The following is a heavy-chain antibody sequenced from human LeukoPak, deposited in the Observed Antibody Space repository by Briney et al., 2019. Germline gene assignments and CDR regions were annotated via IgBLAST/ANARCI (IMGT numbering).Heavy chain of an antibody. V-gene: IGHV4-38-2*02. CDR3: AKDNNWNPTTFDY. D-gene: IGHD1-20*01. CDR2: IYHSGST. Sequence: SETLSLTCTVSGYSISSGYYWGWIRQPPGKGLEWIGSIYHSGSTYYNPSLKSRVTISVDTSKNQFSLKLSSVTAADTAVYYCAKDNNWNPTTFDYWGQGTLVTVSS. J-gene: IGHJ4*02. CDR1: GYSISSGYY.